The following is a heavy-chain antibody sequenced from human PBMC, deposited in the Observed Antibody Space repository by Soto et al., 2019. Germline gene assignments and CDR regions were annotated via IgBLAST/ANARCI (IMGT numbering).Heavy chain of an antibody. CDR1: GFTFSDYY. CDR2: ISSSGSTI. D-gene: IGHD3-10*01. V-gene: IGHV3-11*01. J-gene: IGHJ4*02. Sequence: PGGSLRLSCAPSGFTFSDYYMSWIRQAPGKGLEWVSYISSSGSTIYYADTVKGRFTISRDNAKSSLYLQINSLRAEDTAVYYCARDKSITMVRGVIGGYYFDYWGQGTLVTVSS. CDR3: ARDKSITMVRGVIGGYYFDY.